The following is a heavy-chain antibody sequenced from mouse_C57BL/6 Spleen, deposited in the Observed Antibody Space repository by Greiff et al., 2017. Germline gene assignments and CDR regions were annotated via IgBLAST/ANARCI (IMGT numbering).Heavy chain of an antibody. CDR2: IRNKANGYTT. CDR1: GFTFTDYY. V-gene: IGHV7-3*01. D-gene: IGHD1-1*01. J-gene: IGHJ1*03. CDR3: ASTITTVVSYWYFDV. Sequence: EVHLVESGGGLVQPGGSLSLSCAASGFTFTDYYLSWVRQPPGKALEWLGFIRNKANGYTTESSASVKGRFTISRDNSQSIIYLQMNALRAEDSATYCCASTITTVVSYWYFDVWGTGTTVTVSS.